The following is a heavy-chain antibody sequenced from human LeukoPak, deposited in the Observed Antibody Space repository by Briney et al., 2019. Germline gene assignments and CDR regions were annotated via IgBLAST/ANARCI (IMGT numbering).Heavy chain of an antibody. Sequence: PSETLSLTCTVSGGSISSGGYYWSWIRQHPGKGLEWIGYIYYSGSTYYNPSLKSRVTISVDTSKNQFSLKLSSVTAADTAVYYCARGITIFGVVTDYYYYYGMDVWGQGTTVTVSS. J-gene: IGHJ6*02. CDR3: ARGITIFGVVTDYYYYYGMDV. CDR2: IYYSGST. D-gene: IGHD3-3*01. CDR1: GGSISSGGYY. V-gene: IGHV4-31*03.